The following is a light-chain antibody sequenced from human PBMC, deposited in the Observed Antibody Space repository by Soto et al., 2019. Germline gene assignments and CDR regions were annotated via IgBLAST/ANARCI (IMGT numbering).Light chain of an antibody. CDR2: EVS. J-gene: IGLJ3*02. CDR1: SSDVGGYNY. CDR3: GSYTSRSTWV. Sequence: QSVLTQPASVSGSPGQSITISCTGTSSDVGGYNYVSWYQQHPGKAPKLMIYEVSNRPSGVSNRFSGSKSGNTASLTISGLQAEDEADYYCGSYTSRSTWVFGRGTKVTVL. V-gene: IGLV2-14*01.